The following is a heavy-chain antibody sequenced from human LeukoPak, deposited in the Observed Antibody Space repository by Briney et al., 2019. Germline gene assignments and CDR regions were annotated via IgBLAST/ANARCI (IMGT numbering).Heavy chain of an antibody. CDR2: ISSSDSPI. J-gene: IGHJ3*02. CDR3: AGYFARTGYYAEGFDI. Sequence: GGSLRLSCAASGFTFSSYSMNWVRQTPERGLEWISFISSSDSPIYYADSVKGRFTISRDNAKNSLDLQMESLRAEDTAVYYCAGYFARTGYYAEGFDIWGQGTMVTVSS. D-gene: IGHD3/OR15-3a*01. V-gene: IGHV3-48*04. CDR1: GFTFSSYS.